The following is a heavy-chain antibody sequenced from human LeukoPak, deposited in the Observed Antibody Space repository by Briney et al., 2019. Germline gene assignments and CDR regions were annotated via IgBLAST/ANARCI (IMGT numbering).Heavy chain of an antibody. J-gene: IGHJ4*02. D-gene: IGHD3-3*01. CDR2: ISAYNGNT. Sequence: ASVKVSCKASGYTFTSYGISWVRQAPGQGLEWMGWISAYNGNTNYAQKLQGRVTMTTDTSTSTAYMELRSLRSDDTAVYYCARFRYYDFWSGYWSCFDYWGQGTLVTVSS. CDR3: ARFRYYDFWSGYWSCFDY. CDR1: GYTFTSYG. V-gene: IGHV1-18*01.